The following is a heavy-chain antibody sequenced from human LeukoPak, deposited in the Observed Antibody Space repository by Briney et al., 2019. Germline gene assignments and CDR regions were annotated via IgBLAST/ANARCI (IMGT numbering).Heavy chain of an antibody. CDR1: GGSISSYY. D-gene: IGHD3-3*01. CDR3: ARLSYDFWSGYYYFDY. Sequence: PSETLSLTCTVSGGSISSYYWSWIRHPPGKGLEWIGYIYTSGSTNYNPSLKSRVTISVDTSKNQFSLKLSSVTAADTAVYYCARLSYDFWSGYYYFDYWGQGTLVTVSS. V-gene: IGHV4-4*09. J-gene: IGHJ4*02. CDR2: IYTSGST.